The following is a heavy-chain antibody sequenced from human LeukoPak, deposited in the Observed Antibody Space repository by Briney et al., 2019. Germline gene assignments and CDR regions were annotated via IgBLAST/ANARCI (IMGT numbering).Heavy chain of an antibody. CDR1: GGSISSGSYY. CDR3: AREATVTRGNWFDP. D-gene: IGHD4-17*01. J-gene: IGHJ5*02. V-gene: IGHV4-61*02. CDR2: IYTSGST. Sequence: SQTLSLTCTVSGGSISSGSYYWSWIRQPAGKGLEWIGRIYTSGSTNYNPSLKSRVTISVDTSKNQFSLKLSSVTAADTAVYYCAREATVTRGNWFDPWGQGTLVTVSS.